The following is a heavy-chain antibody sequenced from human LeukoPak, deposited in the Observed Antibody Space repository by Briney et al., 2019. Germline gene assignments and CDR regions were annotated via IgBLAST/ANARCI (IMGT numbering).Heavy chain of an antibody. CDR2: IYYSGST. CDR1: GGSISSYY. CDR3: ARGDSSGWPYFDY. D-gene: IGHD6-19*01. V-gene: IGHV4-59*01. Sequence: SETLSLTCTVFGGSISSYYWSWIRQPPGKGLEWIGYIYYSGSTNYNPSLKSRVTISVDTSKNQFSLKLSSVTAADTAVYYCARGDSSGWPYFDYWGQGTLVTVSS. J-gene: IGHJ4*02.